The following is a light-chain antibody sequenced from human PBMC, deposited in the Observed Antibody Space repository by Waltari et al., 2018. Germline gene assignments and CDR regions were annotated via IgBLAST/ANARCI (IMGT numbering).Light chain of an antibody. V-gene: IGKV3-20*01. CDR1: QRVSSSY. CDR3: QQYGSSLIT. CDR2: GAS. J-gene: IGKJ5*01. Sequence: EIVLTQSPGTLSLSPGERATPSCRASQRVSSSYLAWSQQKPGQAPRLLIYGASSRATGIPDRFSGSGSGTDFTLTISRLEPEDFAVYYCQQYGSSLITFGQGTRLEIK.